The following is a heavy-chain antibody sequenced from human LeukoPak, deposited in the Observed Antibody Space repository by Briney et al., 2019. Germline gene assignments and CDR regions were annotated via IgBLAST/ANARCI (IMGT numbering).Heavy chain of an antibody. J-gene: IGHJ4*02. CDR3: AKVKGGSYYFDY. D-gene: IGHD1-26*01. CDR1: GITLSNYG. V-gene: IGHV3-23*01. Sequence: GGSLRLSCAVSGITLSNYGMSWVRQAPGKGLEWVAGISGSGGSTKYADSVKGRFTISRDNSKNTLYLQMDSLRAEDTAVYYCAKVKGGSYYFDYWGQGTLVTVSS. CDR2: ISGSGGST.